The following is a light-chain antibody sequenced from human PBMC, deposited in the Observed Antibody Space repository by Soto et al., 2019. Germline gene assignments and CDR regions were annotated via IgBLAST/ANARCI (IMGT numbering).Light chain of an antibody. CDR1: SSDVGGYNY. CDR3: SSYTSSSTL. V-gene: IGLV2-14*01. Sequence: QSVLTQPASVSGSPGQSITISCTGTSSDVGGYNYVSWYQQHPGKAPKLMIYDVSNRPTGVSNRFAGSKSGNTASLTISGLQDEDEADYYCSSYTSSSTLFGTGTQLTV. CDR2: DVS. J-gene: IGLJ1*01.